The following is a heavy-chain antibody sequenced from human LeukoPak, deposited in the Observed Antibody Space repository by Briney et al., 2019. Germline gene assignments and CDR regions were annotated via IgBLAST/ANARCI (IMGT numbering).Heavy chain of an antibody. D-gene: IGHD3-10*01. CDR3: ARMVRGIILGPNYYSYSMDV. V-gene: IGHV4-4*07. J-gene: IGHJ6*03. Sequence: SETLSLTCTVSGGSISSYYWSWIRQPAGKGLEWIGRIYTSGSTNYNPSPKSRVTISVDKSKNQFSLNLTSVSAADRAVYYCARMVRGIILGPNYYSYSMDVWGKGATVTVSS. CDR2: IYTSGST. CDR1: GGSISSYY.